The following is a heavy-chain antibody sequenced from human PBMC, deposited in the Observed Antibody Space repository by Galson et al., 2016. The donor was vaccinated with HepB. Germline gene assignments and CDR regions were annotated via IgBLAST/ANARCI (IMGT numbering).Heavy chain of an antibody. CDR1: GDSMSSSSYY. Sequence: SETLSLTCTVSGDSMSSSSYYWGWIRQPPGQGLEWIATIYYGGSAYYNSSLQSRVTISVDTSKKQFSLKLDSVTAADTAVYYCVRVCGGWSFHYYFDSWGQGALVTVSS. CDR3: VRVCGGWSFHYYFDS. CDR2: IYYGGSA. J-gene: IGHJ4*02. V-gene: IGHV4-39*07. D-gene: IGHD2-21*01.